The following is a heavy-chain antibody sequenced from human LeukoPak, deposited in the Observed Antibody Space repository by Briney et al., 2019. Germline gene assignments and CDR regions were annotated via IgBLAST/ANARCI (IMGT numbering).Heavy chain of an antibody. D-gene: IGHD3-9*01. CDR1: GGSISSYY. J-gene: IGHJ3*02. Sequence: SETLSLTCTVSGGSISSYYWSWIRQPPGKGLEWIGYISYSASTTYNPSLKSRVTISIDTSKNQFSLKLRSVNTAHSVTYYCARQGYDILTGYIDAFDIWGQGTMVTVSS. V-gene: IGHV4-59*08. CDR2: ISYSAST. CDR3: ARQGYDILTGYIDAFDI.